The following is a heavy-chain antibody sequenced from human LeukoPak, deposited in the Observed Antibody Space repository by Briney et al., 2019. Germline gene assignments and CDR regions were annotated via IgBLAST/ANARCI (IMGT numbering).Heavy chain of an antibody. V-gene: IGHV3-30*03. CDR3: RAATRYLDYYYDY. J-gene: IGHJ4*02. D-gene: IGHD3-22*01. Sequence: GGSLRLSCAASRFNFDIFGMHWVRQAPGKGLEWVAVISSDGSNKYYADSVRGRFTISRDNSKDTLYLQMGSLTIEDTAVYYCRAATRYLDYYYDYWGQGTLVTVSS. CDR1: RFNFDIFG. CDR2: ISSDGSNK.